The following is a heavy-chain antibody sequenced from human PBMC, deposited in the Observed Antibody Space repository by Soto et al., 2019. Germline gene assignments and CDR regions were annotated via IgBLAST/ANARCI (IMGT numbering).Heavy chain of an antibody. Sequence: GASVKVSCKSSGGTFSSHSIKWVRQAPGQGLEWMGGIIPIFGPANFAKKFQGRVTITADESTTTAYMELSSLTSEDTAVYYCATGSFTSTGGRIGYHYNAMDVWGQGTTVTVSS. V-gene: IGHV1-69*13. D-gene: IGHD1-1*01. CDR3: ATGSFTSTGGRIGYHYNAMDV. CDR2: IIPIFGPA. J-gene: IGHJ6*02. CDR1: GGTFSSHS.